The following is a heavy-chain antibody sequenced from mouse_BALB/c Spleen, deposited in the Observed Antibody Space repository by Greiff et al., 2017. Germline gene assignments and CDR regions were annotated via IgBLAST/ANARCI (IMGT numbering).Heavy chain of an antibody. CDR2: INPYNDGT. D-gene: IGHD1-1*01. J-gene: IGHJ3*01. Sequence: VQLKESGPELVKPGASVKMSCKASGYTFTSYVMHWVKQKPGQGLEWIGYINPYNDGTKYNEKFKGKATLTSDKSSSTAYMELSSLTSEDSAVYYCARSGYYGSSFFAYWGQGTLVTVSA. CDR1: GYTFTSYV. V-gene: IGHV1-14*01. CDR3: ARSGYYGSSFFAY.